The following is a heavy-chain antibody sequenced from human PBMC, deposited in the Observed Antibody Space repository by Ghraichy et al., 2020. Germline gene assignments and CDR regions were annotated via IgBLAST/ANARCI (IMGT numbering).Heavy chain of an antibody. D-gene: IGHD1-26*01. Sequence: GASLRLSCAASGFTFSSYAMSWVRQAPGKGLEWVSAISGSGGSTYYADSVKGRFTISRDNSKNTLYLQMNSLRAEDTAVYYCAKDSQWELLLEGWGQGTLVTVSS. CDR2: ISGSGGST. J-gene: IGHJ4*02. CDR1: GFTFSSYA. V-gene: IGHV3-23*01. CDR3: AKDSQWELLLEG.